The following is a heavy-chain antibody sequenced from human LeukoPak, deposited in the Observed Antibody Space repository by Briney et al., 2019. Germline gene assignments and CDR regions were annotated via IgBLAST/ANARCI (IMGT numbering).Heavy chain of an antibody. V-gene: IGHV4-4*08. CDR3: ARHGNWNYAGFDP. CDR1: GGSISSYY. D-gene: IGHD1-7*01. J-gene: IGHJ5*02. CDR2: IYTSGST. Sequence: SETLSLTCTVSGGSISSYYWSWIRQPAGKGLEWIGHIYTSGSTYYNPSLKSRVTISVDTSKNQFSLKLSSVTAADTAVYYCARHGNWNYAGFDPWGQGTLVTVAS.